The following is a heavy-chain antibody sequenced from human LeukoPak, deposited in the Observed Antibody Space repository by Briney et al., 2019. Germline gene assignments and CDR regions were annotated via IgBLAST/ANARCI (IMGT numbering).Heavy chain of an antibody. Sequence: GGSLRLSCAASGFTFSSYAMSWVRQAPGKGLEWVPAISGSGGSTYYADSVKGRFTISRDNSKNTLYLQMNSLRAEDTAVYYCAKDQYDILTGNYNWFDPWGQGTLVTVSS. CDR3: AKDQYDILTGNYNWFDP. CDR1: GFTFSSYA. V-gene: IGHV3-23*01. J-gene: IGHJ5*02. D-gene: IGHD3-9*01. CDR2: ISGSGGST.